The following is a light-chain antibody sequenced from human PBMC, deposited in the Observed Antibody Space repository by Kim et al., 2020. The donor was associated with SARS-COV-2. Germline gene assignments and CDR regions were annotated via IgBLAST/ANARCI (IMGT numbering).Light chain of an antibody. CDR2: DAS. J-gene: IGKJ4*01. V-gene: IGKV1-33*01. CDR3: QQFDTVPLT. Sequence: ASVGDRVTITWQACHDINIFLNWFQQKPGEAPKLLISDASSLETGLPSRFSGSGSGTHFTFTISSLQPGDVATYYCQQFDTVPLTFGGGTRVEI. CDR1: HDINIF.